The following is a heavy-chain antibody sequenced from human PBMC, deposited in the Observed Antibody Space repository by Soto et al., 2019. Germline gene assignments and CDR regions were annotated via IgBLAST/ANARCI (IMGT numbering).Heavy chain of an antibody. D-gene: IGHD3-22*01. V-gene: IGHV3-15*07. Sequence: GGSLRLSCAASGFTFSNAWMNWVRQAPGKGLEWVGRIKSKTDGGTTDYAAPVKGRFTISRDDSKNTLYLQMNSLKTEDTAVYYCTTAYYYDSSANYYYYGMDVWGQGTTVTVS. CDR2: IKSKTDGGTT. CDR1: GFTFSNAW. CDR3: TTAYYYDSSANYYYYGMDV. J-gene: IGHJ6*02.